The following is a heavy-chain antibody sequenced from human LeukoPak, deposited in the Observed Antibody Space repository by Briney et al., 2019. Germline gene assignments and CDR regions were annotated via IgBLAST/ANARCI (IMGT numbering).Heavy chain of an antibody. V-gene: IGHV4-39*07. CDR1: GGSISSGGYY. Sequence: SETLSLTCTVSGGSISSGGYYWSWIRQPPGKGLEWIGSIYYSGSTYYNPSLKSRVTISVDTSKNQFSLKLSSVTAADTAVYYCARGRTSSSSRATTFDYWGQGTLVTVSS. J-gene: IGHJ4*02. D-gene: IGHD1-26*01. CDR2: IYYSGST. CDR3: ARGRTSSSSRATTFDY.